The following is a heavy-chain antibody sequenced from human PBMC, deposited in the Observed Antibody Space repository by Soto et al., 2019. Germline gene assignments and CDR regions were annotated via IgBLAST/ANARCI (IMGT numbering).Heavy chain of an antibody. CDR3: ARDLMTYYDILTGYWWYYGMDV. D-gene: IGHD3-9*01. V-gene: IGHV3-33*01. CDR1: GFTFSSYG. CDR2: IWYDGSNK. J-gene: IGHJ6*02. Sequence: GRSLRLSCAASGFTFSSYGMHWVRQAPGKGLEWVAVIWYDGSNKYYADSVKGRFTISRDNSKNTLYLQMNSLRAEDTAVYYCARDLMTYYDILTGYWWYYGMDVWGQGTTVTVSS.